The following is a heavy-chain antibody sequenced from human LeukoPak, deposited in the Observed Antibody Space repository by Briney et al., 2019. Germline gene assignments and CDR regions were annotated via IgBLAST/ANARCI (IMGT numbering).Heavy chain of an antibody. V-gene: IGHV3-74*01. CDR2: ISSDGSST. CDR3: GRGGKVEQLVLAR. J-gene: IGHJ4*02. D-gene: IGHD6-13*01. CDR1: GFTFSSYW. Sequence: PGGSLRPSCAASGFTFSSYWMHWVRQAPGKGLVWVSRISSDGSSTTYADSVKGRFTISRDNAKNTLYLQMNSLRAEDTAVYYCGRGGKVEQLVLARWGQGSLVTVSS.